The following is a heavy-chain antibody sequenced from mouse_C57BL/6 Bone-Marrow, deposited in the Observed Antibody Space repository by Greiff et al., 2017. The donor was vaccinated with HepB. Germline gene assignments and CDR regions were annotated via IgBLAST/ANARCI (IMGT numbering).Heavy chain of an antibody. D-gene: IGHD2-2*01. CDR3: ARSGLLWLRREAMDY. J-gene: IGHJ4*01. CDR1: GYTFTDYY. V-gene: IGHV1-19*01. CDR2: INPYNGGT. Sequence: EVQLQQSGPVLVKPGASVKMSCKASGYTFTDYYMNWVKQSHGKSLEWIGVINPYNGGTSYNQKFKGKATLTVEKSSSTAYMELNSLTSEDSAVYYCARSGLLWLRREAMDYWGQGTSVTVSS.